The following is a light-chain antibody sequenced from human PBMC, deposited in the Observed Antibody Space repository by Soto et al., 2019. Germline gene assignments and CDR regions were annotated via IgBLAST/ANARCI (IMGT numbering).Light chain of an antibody. CDR3: MQATQYHPYT. CDR2: RVS. J-gene: IGKJ2*01. Sequence: DVVLTQTPLSSPVTLGQPASISCRSSQSLLHSDGNTYLNWLHQRPGQPPRLLIYRVSNRFSGVADRFSGRGAGTDFTREISRVEAEDVGIYSCMQATQYHPYTFGQGTKLEI. CDR1: QSLLHSDGNTY. V-gene: IGKV2-24*01.